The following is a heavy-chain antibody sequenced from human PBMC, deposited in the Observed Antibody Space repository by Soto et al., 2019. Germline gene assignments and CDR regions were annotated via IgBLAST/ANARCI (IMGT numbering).Heavy chain of an antibody. Sequence: QVQLVESGGGVVQPGTSLRLSCVGSGFTFRSYVIHWVRQAPGKGLEWVALTSYDGSNNFYGDSVKGRFTISRHNSRKTVELQMYSLRFEATALYYCARWGATGGLDVWGQGTLVSVSS. D-gene: IGHD3-16*01. CDR3: ARWGATGGLDV. CDR1: GFTFRSYV. J-gene: IGHJ4*02. V-gene: IGHV3-33*05. CDR2: TSYDGSNN.